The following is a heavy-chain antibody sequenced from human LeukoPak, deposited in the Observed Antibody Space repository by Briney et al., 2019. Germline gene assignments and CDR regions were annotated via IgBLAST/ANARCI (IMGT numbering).Heavy chain of an antibody. V-gene: IGHV3-30*02. CDR3: AKGQVVPAAPNPGAFDI. J-gene: IGHJ3*02. CDR1: GFTFSSYG. Sequence: GGSLRLSCAASGFTFSSYGMHWVRQAPGKGLEWVAFIRYDGSNKYYADSVKGRFTISRDNSKNSLYLQMNSLRAEDTAVYYCAKGQVVPAAPNPGAFDIWGQGTMVTVSS. CDR2: IRYDGSNK. D-gene: IGHD2-2*01.